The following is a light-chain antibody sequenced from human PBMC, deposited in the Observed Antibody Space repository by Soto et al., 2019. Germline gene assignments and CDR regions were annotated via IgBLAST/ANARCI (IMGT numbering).Light chain of an antibody. CDR1: QSISGW. J-gene: IGKJ1*01. V-gene: IGKV1-5*03. Sequence: DIQMTQSPSTLSASVGDRVTISCRASQSISGWLAWYQQRPGKAPKVVIYEASSLESWVPSRFSGSGSGTESTLTISSLQPDDFATYYCQQYNSFPWTFGQGTKVEIK. CDR2: EAS. CDR3: QQYNSFPWT.